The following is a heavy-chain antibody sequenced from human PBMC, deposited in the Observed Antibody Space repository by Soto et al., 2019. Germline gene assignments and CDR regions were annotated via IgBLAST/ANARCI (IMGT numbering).Heavy chain of an antibody. CDR3: ARDRIFAFDY. V-gene: IGHV3-48*02. Sequence: VRQAPGKGLEWVAYISGSGSPIYYADPVKGRFTISRDNAKNSLYLQMNSLRDEDTALYYCARDRIFAFDYWGQGALVTVSS. D-gene: IGHD2-15*01. J-gene: IGHJ4*02. CDR2: ISGSGSPI.